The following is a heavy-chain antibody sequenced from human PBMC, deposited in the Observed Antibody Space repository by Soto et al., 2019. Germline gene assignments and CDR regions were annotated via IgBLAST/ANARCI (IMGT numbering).Heavy chain of an antibody. CDR2: ISYDGSYL. CDR3: AKDVATSGSKYYYGMDV. V-gene: IGHV3-30*18. D-gene: IGHD6-13*01. Sequence: GGSLRLSCSGSGFIFSIYGMHWVRQAPGKGLEWVAVISYDGSYLYYADSVKGRFTISRDNSQNTLYLEMNSLRVEDTAVYSCAKDVATSGSKYYYGMDVWGQGTTVTVSS. CDR1: GFIFSIYG. J-gene: IGHJ6*02.